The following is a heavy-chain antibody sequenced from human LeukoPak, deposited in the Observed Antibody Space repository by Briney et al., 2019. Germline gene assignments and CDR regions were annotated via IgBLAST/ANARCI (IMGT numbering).Heavy chain of an antibody. V-gene: IGHV1-18*01. CDR1: GYTFTSYG. CDR3: ATAGITIFGVALPADV. J-gene: IGHJ6*04. CDR2: ISAYNGNT. D-gene: IGHD3-3*01. Sequence: ASVKVSCKASGYTFTSYGISWVRQAPGQGLEWMGWISAYNGNTNYAQKLQGRVTMTTDTSTSTAYMELRSLRPDDTAVYYCATAGITIFGVALPADVWGKGTTVTVFS.